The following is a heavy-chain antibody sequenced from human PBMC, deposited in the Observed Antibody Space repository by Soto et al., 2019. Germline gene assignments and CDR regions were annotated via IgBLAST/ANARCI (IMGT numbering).Heavy chain of an antibody. Sequence: QVQLVQSGAEVKKPGSSVKVSCKASGGTFSTYTITWVRQAPGQGLEWMGRIIPIIGIINYAQKFQGRVTMSADKFTGTAYMELTGMRSDDTAVYYWAGDPYSHYNDSQASSYPWGQGTLVTVSS. CDR2: IIPIIGII. J-gene: IGHJ5*02. CDR3: AGDPYSHYNDSQASSYP. D-gene: IGHD4-4*01. CDR1: GGTFSTYT. V-gene: IGHV1-69*08.